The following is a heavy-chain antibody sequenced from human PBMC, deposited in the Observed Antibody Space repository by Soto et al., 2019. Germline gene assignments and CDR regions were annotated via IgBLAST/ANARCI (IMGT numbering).Heavy chain of an antibody. V-gene: IGHV4-4*07. CDR1: GASISGFY. Sequence: SKTLSLTCAVSGASISGFYWSWIRKSAGKGLEWIGRIYATGTTDYNPSLKSRVMMSVDTSKKQFSLKLRTVTAADTAVYYCVRDGTKTLRDWFDPWGQGISVPVSS. D-gene: IGHD1-1*01. CDR3: VRDGTKTLRDWFDP. CDR2: IYATGTT. J-gene: IGHJ5*02.